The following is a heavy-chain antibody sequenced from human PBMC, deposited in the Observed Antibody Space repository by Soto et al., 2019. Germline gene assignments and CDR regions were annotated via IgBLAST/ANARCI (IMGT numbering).Heavy chain of an antibody. CDR2: IIPIFGTA. J-gene: IGHJ6*02. CDR1: GGTFSSYA. V-gene: IGHV1-69*06. D-gene: IGHD3-10*01. Sequence: QVQLVQSGAEVKKPGSSVKVSCKASGGTFSSYAISWVRQAPGQGLEWMGGIIPIFGTANYAQKFQGRVTSTADKPTSTAYMELSRLRSEDTAVYYCARPYGSGSYYVYYYGMDVWGQGTTVTVSS. CDR3: ARPYGSGSYYVYYYGMDV.